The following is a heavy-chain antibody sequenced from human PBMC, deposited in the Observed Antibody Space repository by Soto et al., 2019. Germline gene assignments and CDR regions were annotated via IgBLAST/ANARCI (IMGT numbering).Heavy chain of an antibody. D-gene: IGHD5-18*01. CDR1: GFTFGSYW. CDR2: IKQDGSEK. J-gene: IGHJ4*02. CDR3: AKDYYRVYSYAPDS. Sequence: GGSLRLSCAVSGFTFGSYWMTWVRQAPGKGLEWVANIKQDGSEKYYVDSVKGRFTISRDNSKNSVYLQMNSLRGEDTAVYYCAKDYYRVYSYAPDSWGQGTLVTVSS. V-gene: IGHV3-7*01.